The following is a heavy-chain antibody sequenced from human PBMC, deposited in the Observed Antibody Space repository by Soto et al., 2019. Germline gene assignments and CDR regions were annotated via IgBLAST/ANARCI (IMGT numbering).Heavy chain of an antibody. Sequence: SQTLSLTCAISEDSVSSNSAAWNWIRQSPSRGLEWLGRTYYRSRWYNDYAVSVKSRITINPDTSKNQFSLHLNSVTPEDTAVDYCARDCSGGSCYSNDAFDIWGQGTMVTVSS. J-gene: IGHJ3*02. D-gene: IGHD2-15*01. CDR3: ARDCSGGSCYSNDAFDI. V-gene: IGHV6-1*01. CDR2: TYYRSRWYN. CDR1: EDSVSSNSAA.